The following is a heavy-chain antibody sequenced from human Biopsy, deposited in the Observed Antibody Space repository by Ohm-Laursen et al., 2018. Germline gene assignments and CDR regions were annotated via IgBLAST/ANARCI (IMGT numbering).Heavy chain of an antibody. CDR3: ARDPGYDFWSGSDPFDI. D-gene: IGHD3-3*01. CDR2: ISTYIDDT. CDR1: GYTFTAYG. J-gene: IGHJ3*02. Sequence: SSVKVSCKTSGYTFTAYGISWVRQAPGQGLEWMGWISTYIDDTNIAQKFQGRVSMTTDTSTRTAYMELRSLRSGDTAIYFCARDPGYDFWSGSDPFDIWDQGTLVTVS. V-gene: IGHV1-18*04.